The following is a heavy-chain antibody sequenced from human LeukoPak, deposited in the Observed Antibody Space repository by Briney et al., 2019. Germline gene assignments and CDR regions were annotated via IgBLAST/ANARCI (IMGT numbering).Heavy chain of an antibody. Sequence: GGSLTLSCAASGFTFSSYAMSWVRQAPGKGLEWVSAISGSGENTNYADSVKGRFTMSRDNSRNMLYLQMNSLRAEDTAVYYCATEGPDYGDYLFDYWGQGTLVTVSS. J-gene: IGHJ4*02. CDR3: ATEGPDYGDYLFDY. D-gene: IGHD4-17*01. CDR2: ISGSGENT. V-gene: IGHV3-23*01. CDR1: GFTFSSYA.